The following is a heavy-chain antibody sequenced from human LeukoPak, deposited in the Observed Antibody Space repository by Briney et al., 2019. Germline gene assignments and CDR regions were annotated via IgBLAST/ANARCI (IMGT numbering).Heavy chain of an antibody. CDR2: IYSSGST. CDR1: AFTVSSNY. V-gene: IGHV3-53*01. Sequence: GGSLRLSCAASAFTVSSNYMNWVRQAPGKGLEWVSVIYSSGSTYYADSVKGRFTISRDNSKNTLYLQMNSLRAEDTAVYYCARDLYGVSHDYWGQGTLVTVSS. CDR3: ARDLYGVSHDY. D-gene: IGHD4-17*01. J-gene: IGHJ4*02.